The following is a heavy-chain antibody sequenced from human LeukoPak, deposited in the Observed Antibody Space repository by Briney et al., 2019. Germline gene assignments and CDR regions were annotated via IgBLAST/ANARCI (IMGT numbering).Heavy chain of an antibody. CDR2: ISWNSGTI. J-gene: IGHJ2*01. Sequence: GGSLRLSCAASGLTFDDYAMHWVRQAPGKGLEWVSGISWNSGTIGYADPVKGRFTTSRDNAKNSLYLQMNSLRAEDTALYYCAGGNYGDYWYFDLWGRGTLVTVSS. D-gene: IGHD4-17*01. CDR3: AGGNYGDYWYFDL. CDR1: GLTFDDYA. V-gene: IGHV3-9*01.